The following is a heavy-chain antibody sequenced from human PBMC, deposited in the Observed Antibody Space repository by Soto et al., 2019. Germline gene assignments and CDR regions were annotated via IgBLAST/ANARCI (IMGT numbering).Heavy chain of an antibody. D-gene: IGHD6-13*01. CDR1: GASISRYY. CDR3: ARPETSSWAAPFGS. V-gene: IGHV4-59*05. CDR2: SSYTGNT. Sequence: SETLSLTCTVSGASISRYYWSWIRQSPGKGLQWIGSSSYTGNTYFNPSLKSRVTVSVDASKNQFSLRLTSVTAADTAVYYCARPETSSWAAPFGSWGQGILVTVSS. J-gene: IGHJ4*02.